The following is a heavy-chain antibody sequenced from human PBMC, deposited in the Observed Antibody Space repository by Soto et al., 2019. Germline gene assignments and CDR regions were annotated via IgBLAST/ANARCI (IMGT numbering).Heavy chain of an antibody. V-gene: IGHV3-74*01. J-gene: IGHJ6*02. CDR3: ARGSEDGDYVWGERYYYGMDV. D-gene: IGHD3-16*01. Sequence: PGGSLRLSCAASGFTFSSYWMHWVRQAPGKGLVWVSRINSDGSSTSYADSVKGRFTISRDNAKNTLYLQMNSLRAEDTAVYYCARGSEDGDYVWGERYYYGMDVWGQGTTVTVSS. CDR2: INSDGSST. CDR1: GFTFSSYW.